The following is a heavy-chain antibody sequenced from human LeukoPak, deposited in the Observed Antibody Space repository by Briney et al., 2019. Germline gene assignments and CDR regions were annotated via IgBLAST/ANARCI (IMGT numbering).Heavy chain of an antibody. J-gene: IGHJ4*02. CDR3: ARDPRSSSFYYFDY. Sequence: GGSQRLSCAASGFTFSSYAMHWVRQAPGKGLEWVAVISYDGSNKYYADSVKGRFTISRDNSKNTLYLQMNSLRAEDTAVYYCARDPRSSSFYYFDYWGQGTLVTVSS. CDR1: GFTFSSYA. D-gene: IGHD6-6*01. CDR2: ISYDGSNK. V-gene: IGHV3-30*01.